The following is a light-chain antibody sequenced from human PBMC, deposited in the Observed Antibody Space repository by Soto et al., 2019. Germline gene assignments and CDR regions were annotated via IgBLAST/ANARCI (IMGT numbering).Light chain of an antibody. CDR1: SSNLGAGYD. CDR3: QSYDSSLSTSV. Sequence: QAVVTQPPSVSGAPGQTVTISCTGSSSNLGAGYDVHWYQHLPGTAPKLLIYANSNRPSGVPDRFSGSKSGTSASLAITGLQAEDEADYYCQSYDSSLSTSVFGTGTKLTVL. V-gene: IGLV1-40*01. J-gene: IGLJ1*01. CDR2: ANS.